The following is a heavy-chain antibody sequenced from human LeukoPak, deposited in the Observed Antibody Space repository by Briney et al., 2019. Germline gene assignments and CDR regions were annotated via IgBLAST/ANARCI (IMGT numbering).Heavy chain of an antibody. J-gene: IGHJ4*02. CDR2: IYPGDSDT. Sequence: GESLKISCQASGYSFTSYWIGWVRQMPGKGLEWMGVIYPGDSDTRYSPSFQGQVTISADKSISTAYLQWSSLKASDTAMYYCATTGPEYSSSWYLHFWGQGTLVTVSS. CDR3: ATTGPEYSSSWYLHF. CDR1: GYSFTSYW. V-gene: IGHV5-51*01. D-gene: IGHD6-13*01.